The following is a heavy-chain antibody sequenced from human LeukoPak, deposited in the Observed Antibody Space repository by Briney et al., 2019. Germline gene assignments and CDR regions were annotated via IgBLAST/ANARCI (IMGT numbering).Heavy chain of an antibody. CDR1: GFTFSSYS. Sequence: GGSLRLSCAASGFTFSSYSMNWVRQAPGKGLEWVSSISSSSSYIYYADSVKGRFTISRDNAKNSLYLQMNSLRAEDTAVYYCARGSIVVVTGFDYWGQGTLVTVSS. D-gene: IGHD3-22*01. V-gene: IGHV3-21*01. CDR3: ARGSIVVVTGFDY. J-gene: IGHJ4*02. CDR2: ISSSSSYI.